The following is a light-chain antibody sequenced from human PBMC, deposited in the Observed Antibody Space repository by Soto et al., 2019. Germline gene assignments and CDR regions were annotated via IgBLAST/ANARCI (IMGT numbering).Light chain of an antibody. Sequence: DIVMTQSPDSLAVSLGERATINCKSSQSVLYSSNNKNYLAWYQQKPGQPPKLLIYWASTRESGVPDRFSGSGSGTDFTLTISILEAEDVAVYYCQQSYSPPYTFGHGTKLEIK. CDR2: WAS. J-gene: IGKJ2*01. CDR3: QQSYSPPYT. CDR1: QSVLYSSNNKNY. V-gene: IGKV4-1*01.